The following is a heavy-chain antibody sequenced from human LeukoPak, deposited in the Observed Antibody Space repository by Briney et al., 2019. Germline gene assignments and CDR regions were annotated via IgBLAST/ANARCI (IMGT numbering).Heavy chain of an antibody. D-gene: IGHD1-14*01. CDR2: ISSRSSTI. J-gene: IGHJ4*02. Sequence: GGSLRLSCAASGFTYSSNSMNCVRQAPGKGLEWVSYISSRSSTIYYADSVKGRFTISRDNATNSLYLQMNSLKAEDTGVYYGARGAGRGRNHFDYWGQGTLVTVPS. V-gene: IGHV3-48*01. CDR1: GFTYSSNS. CDR3: ARGAGRGRNHFDY.